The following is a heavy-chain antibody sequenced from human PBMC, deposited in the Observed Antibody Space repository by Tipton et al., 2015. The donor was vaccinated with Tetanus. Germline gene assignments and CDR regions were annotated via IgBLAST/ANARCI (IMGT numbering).Heavy chain of an antibody. CDR3: ARDPWLDY. CDR1: GGSVRSGDYS. Sequence: TLSLTCTVSGGSVRSGDYSWNWIRQPPGKGLEWLAYVSSSGSTNSNYSLKSRITISRDTPKKQLSLKLTSVTAADTAVYYCARDPWLDYWGQGTLVTVSS. V-gene: IGHV4-61*08. J-gene: IGHJ4*02. CDR2: VSSSGST.